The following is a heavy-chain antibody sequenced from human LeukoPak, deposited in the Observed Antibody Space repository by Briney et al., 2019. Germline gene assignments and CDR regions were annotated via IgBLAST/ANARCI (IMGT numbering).Heavy chain of an antibody. Sequence: GGSLRLSCAASGFTFSSYSMNWLRQAPGKGLEWVSSISSSSSYIYYADSVKGRFTISRDNAKNSLYLQMNSLRAEDTAVYYCARGNYGPNPGAFDYWGQGTLVTVSS. V-gene: IGHV3-21*01. CDR2: ISSSSSYI. CDR1: GFTFSSYS. CDR3: ARGNYGPNPGAFDY. J-gene: IGHJ4*02. D-gene: IGHD4-17*01.